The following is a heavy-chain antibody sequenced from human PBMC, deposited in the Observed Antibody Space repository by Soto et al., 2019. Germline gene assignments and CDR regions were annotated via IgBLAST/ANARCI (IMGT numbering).Heavy chain of an antibody. Sequence: ASVTFSCKASGYTFTSYAMHWVRQAHGQRLEWMGWINAGNGNTKYSQKFQGRVTITRDTSASTAYMELSSLRSEDTAVYYCARGYYDSSGYWSPDYWVQGTLVTVSS. V-gene: IGHV1-3*01. CDR3: ARGYYDSSGYWSPDY. D-gene: IGHD3-22*01. CDR1: GYTFTSYA. J-gene: IGHJ4*02. CDR2: INAGNGNT.